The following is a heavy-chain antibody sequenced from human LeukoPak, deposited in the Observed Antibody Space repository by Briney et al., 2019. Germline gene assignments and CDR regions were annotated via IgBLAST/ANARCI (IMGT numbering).Heavy chain of an antibody. D-gene: IGHD1-1*01. CDR2: ISNNGGYT. J-gene: IGHJ4*02. CDR3: ARENATLDY. CDR1: GFTFSSSA. V-gene: IGHV3-23*01. Sequence: GGSLRLSCAASGFTFSSSAMSWVRQAPGKGLEWVSAISNNGGYTYYADSVKGRFTISRDNSKNTLYLQMNSLRAEDTAICYCARENATLDYWGQGTLVTVSS.